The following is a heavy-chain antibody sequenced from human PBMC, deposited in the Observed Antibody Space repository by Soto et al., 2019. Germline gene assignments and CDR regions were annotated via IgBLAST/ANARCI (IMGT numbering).Heavy chain of an antibody. J-gene: IGHJ4*02. CDR3: AREVQVHTPAFVY. CDR1: GGTFNTYA. CDR2: ISPMVGAA. D-gene: IGHD3-10*01. Sequence: QVQLVQSGAEMKKPGSSVKVSCQSSGGTFNTYAMNWVRQAPGQGPEWMGDISPMVGAANYAPKFQGRVTITADESTCTSYMQLSCLTSEDTALYFCAREVQVHTPAFVYWGQGTLVTVSS. V-gene: IGHV1-69*19.